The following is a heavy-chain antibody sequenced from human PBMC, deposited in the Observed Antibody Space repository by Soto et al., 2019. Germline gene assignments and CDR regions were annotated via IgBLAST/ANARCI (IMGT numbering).Heavy chain of an antibody. J-gene: IGHJ4*02. CDR2: INHSGST. D-gene: IGHD5-18*01. V-gene: IGHV4-34*01. Sequence: TLSLTCAVYGGSFSGYYWSWIRQPPGKGLEWIGEINHSGSTNYNPSLKSRVTISVDTSKNQFSLKLSSVTAADTAVYYCARRRQDTAMVAVDYWGQGTLVTVSS. CDR3: ARRRQDTAMVAVDY. CDR1: GGSFSGYY.